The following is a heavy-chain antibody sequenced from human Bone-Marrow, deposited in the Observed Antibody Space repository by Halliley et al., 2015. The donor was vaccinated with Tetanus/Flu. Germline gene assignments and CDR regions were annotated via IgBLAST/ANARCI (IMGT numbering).Heavy chain of an antibody. J-gene: IGHJ6*02. D-gene: IGHD1-20*01. CDR3: ARPSLVYYGMDV. Sequence: SGFSFSSYGMHWVRQVPGKGLVWVSGINSDVSSTIYADSVKGRFTISRDNAKNTLYLHMNNLRAEDTAVYYCARPSLVYYGMDVWGQGTTVTVSS. V-gene: IGHV3-74*01. CDR2: INSDVSST. CDR1: GFSFSSYG.